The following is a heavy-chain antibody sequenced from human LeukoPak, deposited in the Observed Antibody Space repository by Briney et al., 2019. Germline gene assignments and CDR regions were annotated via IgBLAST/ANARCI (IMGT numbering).Heavy chain of an antibody. CDR2: ISWNSGSI. D-gene: IGHD5-12*01. V-gene: IGHV3-9*01. CDR3: AKARGGIYSGYDY. CDR1: GFTFDDYA. J-gene: IGHJ4*02. Sequence: GRSLRLSCAASGFTFDDYAMHWVRQAPGKGLEWASGISWNSGSIGYADSVKGRFTISRDNAKNSLYLQMNSLRAEDTALYYCAKARGGIYSGYDYWGQGTLVTVSS.